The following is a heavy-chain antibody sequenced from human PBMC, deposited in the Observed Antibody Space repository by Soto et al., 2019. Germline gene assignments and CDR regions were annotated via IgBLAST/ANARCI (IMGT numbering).Heavy chain of an antibody. CDR1: GYTFTGYY. CDR3: ARVYDTAMGEVATYYYYGMDV. D-gene: IGHD5-18*01. CDR2: INPNSGGT. V-gene: IGHV1-2*02. J-gene: IGHJ6*01. Sequence: GASVKVSCKASGYTFTGYYMHWVRQAPGQGLEWMGWINPNSGGTNYAQKFQGRVTMTRDTSISTAYMELSRLRSDDTAVYYCARVYDTAMGEVATYYYYGMDVWGQETTASVSS.